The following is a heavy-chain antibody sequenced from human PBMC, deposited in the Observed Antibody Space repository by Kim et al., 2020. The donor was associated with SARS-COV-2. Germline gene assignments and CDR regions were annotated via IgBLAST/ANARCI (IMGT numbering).Heavy chain of an antibody. Sequence: SETLSLTCAVSGGSISSDNWWSWVRQSPGKGLEWIGEIFHRGYTHYNPSLKSRVTISVDKSSNQFSLKVISVTAADTAVYYCATQNSGSYHFDYWGQGIL. D-gene: IGHD1-26*01. CDR3: ATQNSGSYHFDY. V-gene: IGHV4-4*02. CDR1: GGSISSDNW. J-gene: IGHJ4*02. CDR2: IFHRGYT.